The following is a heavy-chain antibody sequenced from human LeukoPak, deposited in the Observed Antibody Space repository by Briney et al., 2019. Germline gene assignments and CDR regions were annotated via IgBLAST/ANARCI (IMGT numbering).Heavy chain of an antibody. CDR2: ISGSGGST. CDR1: GFTFSSYA. CDR3: AKDRVCSGGSCYYDVDY. V-gene: IGHV3-23*01. D-gene: IGHD2-15*01. Sequence: GGSLRLSCAAPGFTFSSYAMSWVRQAPGKGLEWVSAISGSGGSTYYADSVKGRFTISRDNSKNTLYLQMNSLRAEDTAVYYCAKDRVCSGGSCYYDVDYWGQGTLVTVPS. J-gene: IGHJ4*02.